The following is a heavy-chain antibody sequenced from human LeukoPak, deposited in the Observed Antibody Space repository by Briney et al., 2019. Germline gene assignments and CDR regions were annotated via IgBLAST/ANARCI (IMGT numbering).Heavy chain of an antibody. CDR1: GYSFIGYY. CDR3: ARDDILTGYQNFDY. J-gene: IGHJ4*02. V-gene: IGHV1-2*02. CDR2: VNPNSGGT. Sequence: ASVKVSCKASGYSFIGYYMHWVRQAPGQGLEWMGWVNPNSGGTNYAQKFQGRVTMTRDTSISTAYMELSRLRSDDTAVYYCARDDILTGYQNFDYWGQGTLVTVSS. D-gene: IGHD3-9*01.